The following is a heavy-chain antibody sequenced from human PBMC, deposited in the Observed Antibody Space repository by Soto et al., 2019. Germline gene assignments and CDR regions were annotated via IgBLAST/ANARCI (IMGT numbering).Heavy chain of an antibody. Sequence: ASVKVSCKASGYTFTSYDINWVRQATGQGLEWMGWMNPNSGNTGYAQKFQGRVTMTRNTSISTAYMELSSLRSEDTAVYYCARAPPPMVRGVINWFDPWGQGTLVTVSS. CDR1: GYTFTSYD. J-gene: IGHJ5*02. CDR3: ARAPPPMVRGVINWFDP. V-gene: IGHV1-8*01. D-gene: IGHD3-10*01. CDR2: MNPNSGNT.